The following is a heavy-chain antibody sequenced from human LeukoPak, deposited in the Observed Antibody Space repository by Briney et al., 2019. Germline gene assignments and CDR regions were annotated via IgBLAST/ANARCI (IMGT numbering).Heavy chain of an antibody. Sequence: GGSLRLSCAASGFTCSTYEMHWVRQAPGKGLEWVSDISSSGSTMYYADSVKGRFTTSRDNAKNLLYLQMHSLRAEDTAVYYCSLLAVASPQDYWGQGTLVTVSS. CDR3: SLLAVASPQDY. D-gene: IGHD6-19*01. CDR1: GFTCSTYE. J-gene: IGHJ4*02. V-gene: IGHV3-48*03. CDR2: ISSSGSTM.